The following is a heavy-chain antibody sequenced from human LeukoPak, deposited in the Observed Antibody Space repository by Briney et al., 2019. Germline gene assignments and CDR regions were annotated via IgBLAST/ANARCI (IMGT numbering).Heavy chain of an antibody. V-gene: IGHV3-48*04. CDR2: ISSSSSTI. D-gene: IGHD3-3*01. J-gene: IGHJ6*02. CDR1: GFTFSSYS. Sequence: GGSLRLSCAASGFTFSSYSMNWVRQAPGKGLEWVSYISSSSSTIYYADSVKGRFTISRDNAKNSLYLQMNSLRAEDTAVYYCARGIRFLEWLLSDYYYGMDVWGQGTTVTVSS. CDR3: ARGIRFLEWLLSDYYYGMDV.